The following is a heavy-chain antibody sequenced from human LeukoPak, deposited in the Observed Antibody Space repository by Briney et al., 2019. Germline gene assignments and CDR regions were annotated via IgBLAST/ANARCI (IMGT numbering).Heavy chain of an antibody. Sequence: SETLSLTCTVSGGSISSGNYYWSWIRQHPGKGLEWIGYIHHSGSTYYNPSLKSRVIISVDTSKNQFSLKLNSVTAADTAVYYCASYGSGSYRFDPWGQGTLVTVSS. J-gene: IGHJ5*02. CDR2: IHHSGST. CDR3: ASYGSGSYRFDP. D-gene: IGHD3-10*01. V-gene: IGHV4-31*03. CDR1: GGSISSGNYY.